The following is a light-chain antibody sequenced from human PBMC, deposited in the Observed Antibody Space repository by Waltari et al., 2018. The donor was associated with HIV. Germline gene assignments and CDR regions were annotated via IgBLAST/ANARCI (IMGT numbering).Light chain of an antibody. V-gene: IGKV3-20*01. CDR1: QSVSSSY. CDR3: QQHGSSPYT. CDR2: GAS. J-gene: IGKJ2*01. Sequence: ELVLTQSPGTLSLSPGERATLSCRASQSVSSSYLAWYQQKPGQAPRLLIYGASNRATGSPDRFSGSGSGTDFTLTISRLEPEDFAVYYCQQHGSSPYTFGQGTKLEIK.